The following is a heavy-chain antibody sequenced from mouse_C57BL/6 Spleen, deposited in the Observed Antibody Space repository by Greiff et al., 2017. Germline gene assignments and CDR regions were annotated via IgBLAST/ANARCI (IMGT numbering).Heavy chain of an antibody. Sequence: QVQLQQPGAELVKPGASVKLSCKASGYTFTSYWMHWVKQRPGQGLEWIGMIHPNSGSTNYNEKFKSKATLTVDKSSSTAYMQLSSLPSEDSAVYYCARKRKITTVVFDYWGQGTTLTVSS. CDR1: GYTFTSYW. CDR2: IHPNSGST. D-gene: IGHD1-1*01. J-gene: IGHJ2*01. CDR3: ARKRKITTVVFDY. V-gene: IGHV1-64*01.